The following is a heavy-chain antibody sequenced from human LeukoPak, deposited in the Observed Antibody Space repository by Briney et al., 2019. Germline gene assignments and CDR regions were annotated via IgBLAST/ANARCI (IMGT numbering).Heavy chain of an antibody. CDR2: ISGSASST. V-gene: IGHV3-23*01. J-gene: IGHJ4*02. Sequence: GGSLRLSCAASGFTFSNYAMSWVRQAPGKGLEWVSAISGSASSTYHADSVKGRFTISRDNSKNTVYLQMNSLRGEDTAVYYCAKWGCSGGSCYPFGYWGQGTLVTVSS. D-gene: IGHD2-15*01. CDR1: GFTFSNYA. CDR3: AKWGCSGGSCYPFGY.